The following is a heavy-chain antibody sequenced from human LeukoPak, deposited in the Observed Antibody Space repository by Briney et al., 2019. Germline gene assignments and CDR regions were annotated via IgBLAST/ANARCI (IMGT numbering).Heavy chain of an antibody. CDR1: GFSFGNHA. V-gene: IGHV3-23*01. Sequence: GGSLRLSCAASGFSFGNHAMIWVRQAAGKGLEWVSVVSGSGDTTHYADSVRGRFTAFRDNSKNTLFLLLDSLRAEDTAVYYCAREHSGYDFPGRDYYYIDVWGKGTTVTVSS. J-gene: IGHJ6*03. D-gene: IGHD5-12*01. CDR3: AREHSGYDFPGRDYYYIDV. CDR2: VSGSGDTT.